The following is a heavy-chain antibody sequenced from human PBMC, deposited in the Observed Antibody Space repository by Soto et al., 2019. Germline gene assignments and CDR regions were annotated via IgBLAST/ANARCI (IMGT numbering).Heavy chain of an antibody. Sequence: GGSLRLSCAASRFTFSSYSMSWVRQAPGKGLEWVSLISDSGDSTYYTDSVKGRFTISRDNSKNTLYLQMNSLRAEDTDVYFCAKGTNSGIYRGYFDYWGQGTLVTVSS. J-gene: IGHJ4*02. CDR2: ISDSGDST. CDR1: RFTFSSYS. CDR3: AKGTNSGIYRGYFDY. V-gene: IGHV3-23*01. D-gene: IGHD3-10*01.